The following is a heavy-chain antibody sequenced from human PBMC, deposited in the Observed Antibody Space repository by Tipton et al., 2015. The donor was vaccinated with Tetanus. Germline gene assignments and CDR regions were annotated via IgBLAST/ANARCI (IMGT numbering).Heavy chain of an antibody. Sequence: QMQLVQSGAEVKKPGASVKVSCKASGYTFTGYYMHWVRQAPGQGLEWMGWINPNSGGTNYAQKIQGRVTMTRETSISTAYMGLSRLRSDDTAVYYCAREDYDYGGNSQWFDPWGQGTLVTVSS. CDR1: GYTFTGYY. J-gene: IGHJ5*02. CDR2: INPNSGGT. CDR3: AREDYDYGGNSQWFDP. V-gene: IGHV1-2*02. D-gene: IGHD4-23*01.